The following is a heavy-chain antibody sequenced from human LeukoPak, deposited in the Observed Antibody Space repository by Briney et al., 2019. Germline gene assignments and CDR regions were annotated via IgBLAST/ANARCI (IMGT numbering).Heavy chain of an antibody. V-gene: IGHV3-21*01. J-gene: IGHJ6*03. Sequence: AGGSLRLSCAASGFTFSSYSMNWVRQAPGKGLEWVSSISSSSSYIYYADSVKGRFTISRDNSKNTLYLQMNSLRAEDTAVYYCARGPVTINYYYYMDVWGKGTTVTVSS. D-gene: IGHD4-11*01. CDR2: ISSSSSYI. CDR3: ARGPVTINYYYYMDV. CDR1: GFTFSSYS.